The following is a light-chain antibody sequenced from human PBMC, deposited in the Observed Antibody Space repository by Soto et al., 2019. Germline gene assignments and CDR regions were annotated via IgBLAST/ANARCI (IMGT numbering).Light chain of an antibody. CDR1: SSDVGSYNF. Sequence: QSALTQPASVSGSPGQSITISCTGTSSDVGSYNFVSWYQQHPGKAPKFMIYEGSKRPSGVSNRFSGSKSGNTASLTISGLQAEDEADYYCCSYAGSSSYVFGTGTQLTVL. J-gene: IGLJ1*01. CDR3: CSYAGSSSYV. V-gene: IGLV2-23*01. CDR2: EGS.